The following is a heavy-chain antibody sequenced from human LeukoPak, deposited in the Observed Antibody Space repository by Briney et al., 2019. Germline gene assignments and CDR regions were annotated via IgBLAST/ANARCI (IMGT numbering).Heavy chain of an antibody. V-gene: IGHV4-59*02. CDR3: ARDVGCSSTSCYLAFDI. J-gene: IGHJ3*02. D-gene: IGHD2-2*01. CDR1: GFTVSSYY. Sequence: GSLRLSCVASGFTVSSYYMSWVRQPPGKGLEWIGYMYYSGSTNYNPSLKSRVTISVDTSKNQFSLKLSSVTAADTAVYYCARDVGCSSTSCYLAFDIWGQGTMVTVSS. CDR2: MYYSGST.